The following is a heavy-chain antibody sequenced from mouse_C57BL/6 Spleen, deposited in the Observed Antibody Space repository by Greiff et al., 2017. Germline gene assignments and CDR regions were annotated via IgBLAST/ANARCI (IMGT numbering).Heavy chain of an antibody. Sequence: EVQLVESGPGLVKPSQSLSLTCSVTGYSITSGYYWNWIRQFPGNKLEWMGYISYDGSNNYNPSLKNRISITRDTSKNQFFLKLNSVTTEDTATYYCARYDALGDYWGQGTSVTVSS. D-gene: IGHD2-14*01. CDR2: ISYDGSN. V-gene: IGHV3-6*01. CDR1: GYSITSGYY. J-gene: IGHJ4*01. CDR3: ARYDALGDY.